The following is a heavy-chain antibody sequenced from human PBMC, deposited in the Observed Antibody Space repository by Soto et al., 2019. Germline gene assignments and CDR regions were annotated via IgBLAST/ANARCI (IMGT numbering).Heavy chain of an antibody. CDR2: ISGSSASI. V-gene: IGHV3-23*01. Sequence: GSLRLSCAASGFTFNTYAMAWVRQAPGKGLEWVSVISGSSASIYYADSVKGRFSISRDYSKNTVYLQMHSLRPEDTAVYYCAKDQVGFCSSTSCFGAFDYWGRGTPVTVSS. D-gene: IGHD2-2*01. CDR1: GFTFNTYA. CDR3: AKDQVGFCSSTSCFGAFDY. J-gene: IGHJ4*01.